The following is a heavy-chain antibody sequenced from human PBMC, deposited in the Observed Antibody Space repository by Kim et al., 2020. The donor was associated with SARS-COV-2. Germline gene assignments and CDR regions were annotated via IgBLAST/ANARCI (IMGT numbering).Heavy chain of an antibody. V-gene: IGHV4-34*01. Sequence: SETLSLTCAVYGGSFSGYYWSWIRQPPGKGLEWIGEINHSGSTNYNPSLKSRVTISVDTSTNQFSLKLSSVTAADTAVYYCARGERDCSSTSCSPTLRFDPWGQGTLVTVSS. D-gene: IGHD2-2*01. J-gene: IGHJ5*02. CDR2: INHSGST. CDR3: ARGERDCSSTSCSPTLRFDP. CDR1: GGSFSGYY.